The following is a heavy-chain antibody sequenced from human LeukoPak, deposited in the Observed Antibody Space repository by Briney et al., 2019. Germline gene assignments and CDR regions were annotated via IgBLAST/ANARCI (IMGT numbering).Heavy chain of an antibody. J-gene: IGHJ6*02. Sequence: ASVKVSFKASGYTFTGYYMHWVRQAPGQGLEGMGWINPNSGGTNYAQKFQGRVTMTRDTSISTAYMELSRLRSDDTAVYYCARQDIVVVVAAPSRGMDVWGQGTTVTVSS. D-gene: IGHD2-15*01. CDR3: ARQDIVVVVAAPSRGMDV. V-gene: IGHV1-2*02. CDR1: GYTFTGYY. CDR2: INPNSGGT.